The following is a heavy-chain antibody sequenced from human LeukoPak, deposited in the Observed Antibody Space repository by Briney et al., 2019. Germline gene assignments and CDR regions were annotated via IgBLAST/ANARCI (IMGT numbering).Heavy chain of an antibody. D-gene: IGHD3-10*01. V-gene: IGHV1-69*13. J-gene: IGHJ6*02. CDR1: GGTFSSYA. CDR2: IIPIFGTA. Sequence: ASVKVSRKASGGTFSSYAISWVRQAPGQGLEWMGGIIPIFGTANYAQKFQGRVTITADESTSTAYMELSSLRSEDTAVYYCAGEYGSGAYGMDVRGQGTTVTVSS. CDR3: AGEYGSGAYGMDV.